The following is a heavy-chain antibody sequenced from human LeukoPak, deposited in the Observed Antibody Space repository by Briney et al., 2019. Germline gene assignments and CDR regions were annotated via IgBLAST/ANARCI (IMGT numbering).Heavy chain of an antibody. CDR2: IFQRGYS. Sequence: SETLSLTCAVSGYSISSGYYWGWIRQPPGKGLQWIGSIFQRGYSYYHPSLKSRVTISVDTSKNQVSLKLSSVTAADTAVYYCAGDKEATGNGRPNWFDPWGQGTLVTVSS. J-gene: IGHJ5*02. CDR3: AGDKEATGNGRPNWFDP. V-gene: IGHV4-38-2*01. CDR1: GYSISSGYY. D-gene: IGHD6-13*01.